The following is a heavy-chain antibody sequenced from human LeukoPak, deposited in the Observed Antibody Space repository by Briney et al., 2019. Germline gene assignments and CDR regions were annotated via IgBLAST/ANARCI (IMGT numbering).Heavy chain of an antibody. J-gene: IGHJ4*02. Sequence: GGSLRLSCAASGFTVSSNYMSWVRQAPGKGLEWVSVIYSGGSTYYADSVKGRFTISRDNSKNTLYLQMNSLRAEDTAVYYCARGLGYSYGNLLFDYWGQGTLVTVSS. D-gene: IGHD5-18*01. CDR3: ARGLGYSYGNLLFDY. V-gene: IGHV3-53*01. CDR2: IYSGGST. CDR1: GFTVSSNY.